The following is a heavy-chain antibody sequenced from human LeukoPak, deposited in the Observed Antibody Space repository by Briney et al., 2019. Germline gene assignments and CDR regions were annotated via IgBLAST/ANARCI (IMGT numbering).Heavy chain of an antibody. Sequence: GGSLRLSCAASGFTLSSYSMNWVRQAPGKGLEWVSYISSSSTICYAASVKGRFTISRDNAKNSLYLQMNSLRAEDTAVYYCARENTRGDPDAFDIWGQGTMVTVSS. J-gene: IGHJ3*02. D-gene: IGHD2-21*02. CDR2: ISSSSTI. CDR1: GFTLSSYS. V-gene: IGHV3-48*01. CDR3: ARENTRGDPDAFDI.